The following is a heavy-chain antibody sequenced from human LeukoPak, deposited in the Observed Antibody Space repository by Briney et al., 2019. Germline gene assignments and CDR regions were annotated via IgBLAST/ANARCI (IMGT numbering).Heavy chain of an antibody. Sequence: SETLSLTCTVSGASISSGSYYWGWIRQPPGKGLEWVGSVYYSGSSYYNPSLESRIPIPVDKSKNQFSLRLSSVTAADTAVYYCARYLGLSDPRQYFQHWGQGTLVTVSS. CDR2: VYYSGSS. CDR1: GASISSGSYY. CDR3: ARYLGLSDPRQYFQH. J-gene: IGHJ1*01. V-gene: IGHV4-39*07.